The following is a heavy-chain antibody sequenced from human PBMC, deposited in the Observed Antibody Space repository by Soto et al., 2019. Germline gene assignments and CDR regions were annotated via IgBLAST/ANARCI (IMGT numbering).Heavy chain of an antibody. CDR3: AKDLFFSSWPTNLYGMDV. J-gene: IGHJ6*02. CDR2: IRSKANSYAT. Sequence: EVQLVESGGGLVQPGGSLKLSCAASGFTFSGSAMHWVRQASGKGLEWVGRIRSKANSYATAYAASVKGRFTISRDDSKNTLYLQMNSLRAEDTAVYYCAKDLFFSSWPTNLYGMDVWGQGTTVTVSS. V-gene: IGHV3-73*02. D-gene: IGHD6-13*01. CDR1: GFTFSGSA.